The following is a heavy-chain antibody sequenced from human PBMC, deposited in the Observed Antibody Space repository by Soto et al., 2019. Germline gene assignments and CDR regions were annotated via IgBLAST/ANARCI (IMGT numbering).Heavy chain of an antibody. CDR1: GFSLSTSGVG. CDR2: IYWDDDK. CDR3: AHRRGSGWYTRIMYGMDV. J-gene: IGHJ6*02. D-gene: IGHD6-19*01. Sequence: QITLKESGPTLVKPTQTLTLTCTFSGFSLSTSGVGVGWIRQPPGKALEWLALIYWDDDKRYSPSLKSRLTLTKDTAKNQVVLTMTNMDPVDTATHYCAHRRGSGWYTRIMYGMDVWGQGTTVTVSS. V-gene: IGHV2-5*02.